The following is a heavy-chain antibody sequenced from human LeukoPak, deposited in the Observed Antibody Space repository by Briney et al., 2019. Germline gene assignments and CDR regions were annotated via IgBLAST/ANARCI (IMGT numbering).Heavy chain of an antibody. CDR1: GGSFSGYY. V-gene: IGHV4-34*01. CDR2: INHSGST. CDR3: ARDYDSSGYYGY. J-gene: IGHJ4*02. D-gene: IGHD3-22*01. Sequence: SETLSLTCAVYGGSFSGYYWSWIRQPPGTGLEWIGEINHSGSTNYNPSLKSRVTISVDTSKNQFSLKLSSVTAADTAVYYCARDYDSSGYYGYWGQGTLVTVSS.